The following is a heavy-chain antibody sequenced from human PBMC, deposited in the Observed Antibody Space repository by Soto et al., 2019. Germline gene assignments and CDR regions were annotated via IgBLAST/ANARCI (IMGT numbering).Heavy chain of an antibody. V-gene: IGHV3-11*06. D-gene: IGHD3-10*01. J-gene: IGHJ6*02. CDR2: ISSSSSYI. CDR3: ARTNAAVRGVRDYYYGMDV. Sequence: QVQLVESGGGLVKPGGSLRLSCAASGFTFSDYYMSWLRQAPGKGLEWVSCISSSSSYIYYADSVKGRFTISRDNAKNSLYLQMDRLRAEDTAVYYCARTNAAVRGVRDYYYGMDVWGQGTTVTVSS. CDR1: GFTFSDYY.